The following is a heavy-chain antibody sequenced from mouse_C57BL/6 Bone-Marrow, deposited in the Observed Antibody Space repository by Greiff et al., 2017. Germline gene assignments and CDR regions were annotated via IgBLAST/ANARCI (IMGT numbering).Heavy chain of an antibody. CDR2: IYPGDGDT. V-gene: IGHV1-80*01. Sequence: VQLQQSGAELVKPGASVKISCKASGYAFSSYWMNWVQQRPGKGLEWIGQIYPGDGDTNYNGKFKGKATLTADKSSSTAYMQLSSLTSEDSAVYFCAVGYYAAYWGQGTLVTVSA. J-gene: IGHJ3*01. CDR1: GYAFSSYW. D-gene: IGHD2-3*01. CDR3: AVGYYAAY.